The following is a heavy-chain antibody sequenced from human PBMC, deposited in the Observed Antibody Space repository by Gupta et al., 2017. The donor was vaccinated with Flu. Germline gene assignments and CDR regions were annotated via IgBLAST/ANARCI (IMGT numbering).Heavy chain of an antibody. Sequence: QVQLVQSGAEVKKPGASVKVSCKVSGYTLNELSMHWVRQAPGKGLEWMGGFDPEDCETIYAQKFQGRVTMTEDTSTDTAYMELSSLRSEDTAVYYCATVLIVGASTDYYYGMDVWGQGTTVTVSS. J-gene: IGHJ6*02. CDR2: FDPEDCET. CDR1: GYTLNELS. V-gene: IGHV1-24*01. CDR3: ATVLIVGASTDYYYGMDV. D-gene: IGHD1-26*01.